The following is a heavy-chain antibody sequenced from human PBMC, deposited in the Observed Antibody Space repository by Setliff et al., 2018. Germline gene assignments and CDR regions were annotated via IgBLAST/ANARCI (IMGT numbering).Heavy chain of an antibody. CDR2: IRHDGDNK. CDR3: AKEIIEGLLSGLDF. J-gene: IGHJ4*02. D-gene: IGHD3-9*01. Sequence: PGESLKISCAASGFRFGDFGMHWVRQAPGKGLEWITFIRHDGDNKYYRDSVRGRFTVSRDNSKNTLTLQMNSLRPDDTAVYYCAKEIIEGLLSGLDFWGQGTLVTVSS. CDR1: GFRFGDFG. V-gene: IGHV3-30*02.